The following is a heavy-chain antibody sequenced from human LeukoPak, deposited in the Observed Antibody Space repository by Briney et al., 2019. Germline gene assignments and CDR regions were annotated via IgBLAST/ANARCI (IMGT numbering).Heavy chain of an antibody. Sequence: GGSLRLSCAASGFTFSSYAMHWVRQAPGKGLEWVAVISYDGSNKYYADSVKGRFTISRDNSKNTLYLQMNSLRAEDTAVYYCARGEGDRYYYYYMDVWGKGTTVTISS. V-gene: IGHV3-30*04. CDR1: GFTFSSYA. CDR2: ISYDGSNK. CDR3: ARGEGDRYYYYYMDV. J-gene: IGHJ6*03.